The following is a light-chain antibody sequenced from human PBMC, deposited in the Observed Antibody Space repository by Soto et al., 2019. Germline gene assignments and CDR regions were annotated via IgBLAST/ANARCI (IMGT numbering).Light chain of an antibody. V-gene: IGKV3-11*01. CDR1: QSVSKY. Sequence: EIVLTQSPATLSLSPGERATLSCRASQSVSKYLAWYQQKPGQAPRLLIHDASNRATGIPARLSGSGSGTDFIPTISSREPADFRVNYCQQRSNWPQITFGGGTKVEIK. CDR3: QQRSNWPQIT. CDR2: DAS. J-gene: IGKJ4*01.